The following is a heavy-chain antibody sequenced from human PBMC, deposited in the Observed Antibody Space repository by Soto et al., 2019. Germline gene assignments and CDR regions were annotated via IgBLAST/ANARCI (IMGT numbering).Heavy chain of an antibody. J-gene: IGHJ6*04. Sequence: GGSLRLSCAASGFTFSSYGMHWVRQAPGKGLEWVAVISYDGSNKYYADSVKGRFTISRDNSKNTLYLQMNSLRAEDTAVYYCAKGVGGGYCSSTSCSEGALDVWGKGTTVTVSS. CDR3: AKGVGGGYCSSTSCSEGALDV. D-gene: IGHD2-2*03. CDR1: GFTFSSYG. V-gene: IGHV3-30*18. CDR2: ISYDGSNK.